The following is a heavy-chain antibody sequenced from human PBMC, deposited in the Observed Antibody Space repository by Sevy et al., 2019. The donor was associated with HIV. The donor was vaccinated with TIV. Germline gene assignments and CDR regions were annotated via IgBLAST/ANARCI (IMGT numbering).Heavy chain of an antibody. CDR3: AKDIGGAGTTCFDY. J-gene: IGHJ4*02. Sequence: GGSLRLSCVVSGFTFSNYYMSWVRQAPGKGLEWVSVISDSGGYTSYTDSVKGRFTISRDNSRNTLFLQMSSLRAEDTAVYYCAKDIGGAGTTCFDYWGQGTLVTVSS. CDR2: ISDSGGYT. CDR1: GFTFSNYY. V-gene: IGHV3-23*01. D-gene: IGHD1-1*01.